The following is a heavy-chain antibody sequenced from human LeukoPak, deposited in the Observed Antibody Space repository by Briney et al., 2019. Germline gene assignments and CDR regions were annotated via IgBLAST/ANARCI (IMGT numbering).Heavy chain of an antibody. CDR3: AREGGWNDFDY. V-gene: IGHV3-48*04. Sequence: GGSLRLSCAASGFTFSSYWMHWVRQAPGKGLEWVSYISSSGNLIHYADSVKGRFTFSRDDARNSLYLQMNSLRADDTAIYYCAREGGWNDFDYWGQGTLVTVSS. D-gene: IGHD1-1*01. J-gene: IGHJ4*02. CDR1: GFTFSSYW. CDR2: ISSSGNLI.